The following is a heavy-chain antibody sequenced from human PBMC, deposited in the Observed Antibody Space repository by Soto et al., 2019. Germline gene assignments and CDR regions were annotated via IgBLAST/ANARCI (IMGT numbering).Heavy chain of an antibody. CDR2: ISYDGSNK. D-gene: IGHD2-2*01. CDR1: GFTFSSYG. CDR3: AKDLVVPAQDYYYYYGMDV. J-gene: IGHJ6*01. Sequence: QVQLVESGGGVVQPGRSLRLSCAASGFTFSSYGMHWVRQAPGKGLEWVAVISYDGSNKYYADSVKGRFTISRDNSKNTLYLQMNSLRAEDTAVYYCAKDLVVPAQDYYYYYGMDVW. V-gene: IGHV3-30*18.